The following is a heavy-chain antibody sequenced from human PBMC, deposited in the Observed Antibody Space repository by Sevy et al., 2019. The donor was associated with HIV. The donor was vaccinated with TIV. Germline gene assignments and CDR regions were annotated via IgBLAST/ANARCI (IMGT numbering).Heavy chain of an antibody. J-gene: IGHJ6*02. CDR3: ARESYDFWTGPVDYDYGMVV. CDR2: INPKSGAT. CDR1: GYTFTDTGYY. D-gene: IGHD3-3*01. V-gene: IGHV1-2*02. Sequence: ASVKVSCKASGYTFTDTGYYVHWVRQAPGQGLEWMGWINPKSGATNYAQKFQGRVTMTRDTSVSTANMELSRLRSDDTAVYYCARESYDFWTGPVDYDYGMVVWGQGTTVTVSS.